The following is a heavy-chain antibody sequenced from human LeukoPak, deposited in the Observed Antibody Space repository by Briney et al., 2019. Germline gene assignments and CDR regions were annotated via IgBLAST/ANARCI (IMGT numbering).Heavy chain of an antibody. Sequence: PGGSLRLSCAASGFTFATYAMSWVRQPPGKGLEWVSSISGSADITYYADSVKGRFTISRDNSKNTLYLQMNSLRAEDTAVYYCARELPPVVEFSFDYWGQGTLVTVSS. CDR2: ISGSADIT. J-gene: IGHJ4*02. CDR3: ARELPPVVEFSFDY. D-gene: IGHD3-22*01. CDR1: GFTFATYA. V-gene: IGHV3-23*01.